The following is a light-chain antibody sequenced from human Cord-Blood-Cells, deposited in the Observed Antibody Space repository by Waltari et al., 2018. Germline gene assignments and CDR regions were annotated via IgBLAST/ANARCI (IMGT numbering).Light chain of an antibody. V-gene: IGLV2-14*01. CDR3: SSYTSSSTPVV. CDR1: SSDVGGYNY. Sequence: QSALTQPASVSGSPGQSITISCTGTSSDVGGYNYVSWYQQHPGKAPKLMIYDVSKRPSGVSNRFCGSKAGNTASLTISGLQAEGEADYYGSSYTSSSTPVVFGGATTLTVL. CDR2: DVS. J-gene: IGLJ2*01.